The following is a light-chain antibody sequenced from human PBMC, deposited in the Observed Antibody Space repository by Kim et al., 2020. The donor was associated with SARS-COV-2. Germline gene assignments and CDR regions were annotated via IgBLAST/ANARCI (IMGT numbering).Light chain of an antibody. J-gene: IGKJ4*01. CDR2: DTS. Sequence: EIVMTQSAATVSVSPGERATLSCRASQSITSDLAWYQHKPGQAPRLLMYDTSTRATGIPARFSGSGSGTEFTLTISSLQSEDFAVYYCQQYNRWPLTFGGGTKVDIK. CDR1: QSITSD. CDR3: QQYNRWPLT. V-gene: IGKV3-15*01.